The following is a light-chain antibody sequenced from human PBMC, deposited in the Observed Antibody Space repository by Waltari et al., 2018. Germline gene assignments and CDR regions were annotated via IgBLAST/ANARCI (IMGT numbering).Light chain of an antibody. CDR3: LQSYSLSLFT. Sequence: DIQVTQSPSSLSASVGDRVPLTCRASQSMSSFLHWYQQKPGKAPRLLISATSNLQSGVPSRFSGSGSGADCTLTINSLQPEDFATYYCLQSYSLSLFTFGPGTRVDIK. CDR2: ATS. V-gene: IGKV1-39*01. J-gene: IGKJ3*01. CDR1: QSMSSF.